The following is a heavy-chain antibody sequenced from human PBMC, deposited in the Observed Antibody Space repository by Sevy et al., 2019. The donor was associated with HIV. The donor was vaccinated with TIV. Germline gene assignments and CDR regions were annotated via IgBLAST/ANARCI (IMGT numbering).Heavy chain of an antibody. D-gene: IGHD2-2*01. Sequence: GGSLRLSCAASGFTFSSYAMSWVRQAPGKGLEWVSVISGNGGYTYYADSVKGRSTISRDTSKNTLYLQMNSLRAEDTAVYYCAKGSTSSSEVGYFDYWGQGTLVTVSS. J-gene: IGHJ4*02. CDR1: GFTFSSYA. V-gene: IGHV3-23*01. CDR3: AKGSTSSSEVGYFDY. CDR2: ISGNGGYT.